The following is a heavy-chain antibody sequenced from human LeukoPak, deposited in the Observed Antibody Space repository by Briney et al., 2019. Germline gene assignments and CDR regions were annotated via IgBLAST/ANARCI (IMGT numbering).Heavy chain of an antibody. CDR3: ARMGDSSGWYGAFDI. Sequence: SETLSLTCAVYGGSFSGYYWSWIRQPPGKGLEWIGEINHSGSTNYNPSLKSRVTISVDTSKNQFSLKLSSVTAADTAVYYCARMGDSSGWYGAFDIWGQGTMVTVSS. D-gene: IGHD6-19*01. CDR2: INHSGST. CDR1: GGSFSGYY. V-gene: IGHV4-34*01. J-gene: IGHJ3*02.